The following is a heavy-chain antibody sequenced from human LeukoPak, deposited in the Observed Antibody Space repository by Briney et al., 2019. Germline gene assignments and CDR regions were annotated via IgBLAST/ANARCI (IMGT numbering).Heavy chain of an antibody. J-gene: IGHJ4*02. CDR1: GFTFSSYS. CDR2: ISGRSSLI. D-gene: IGHD3-22*01. V-gene: IGHV3-48*04. Sequence: GGSLRLSCAASGFTFSSYSMNWVRQAPGKGLEWVSYISGRSSLIYYADSVKGRFTISRDNAKNSLYLQMNSLRAEDTAVYYCARDLYYYDSSGHYLFDYWGQGTLVTVSS. CDR3: ARDLYYYDSSGHYLFDY.